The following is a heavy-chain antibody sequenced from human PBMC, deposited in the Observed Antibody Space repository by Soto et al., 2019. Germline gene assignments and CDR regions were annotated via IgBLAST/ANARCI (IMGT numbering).Heavy chain of an antibody. V-gene: IGHV3-30-3*01. Sequence: GGSLRLSCAASGSTFSSYAMHWVRQAPGKGLEWVAVISYDGSNKYYADSVKGRFTISRDNSKNTLYLQMNSLRAEDTAVYYCARLAYCGGDCYPAAFDIWGQGTMVTVSS. CDR1: GSTFSSYA. CDR2: ISYDGSNK. J-gene: IGHJ3*02. D-gene: IGHD2-21*02. CDR3: ARLAYCGGDCYPAAFDI.